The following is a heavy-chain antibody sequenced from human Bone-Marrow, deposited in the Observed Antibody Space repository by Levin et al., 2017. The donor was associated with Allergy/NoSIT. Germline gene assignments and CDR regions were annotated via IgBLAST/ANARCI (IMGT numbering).Heavy chain of an antibody. CDR1: GFRFRDYY. CDR3: AREGFWTD. D-gene: IGHD3/OR15-3a*01. CDR2: ISVSGRET. J-gene: IGHJ4*02. V-gene: IGHV3-11*06. Sequence: GGSLRLSCATSGFRFRDYYMSWIRQVPGKGPEWVSYISVSGRETNYADAVKGRFTISRDNAKNSLSLQMNSLRVDDSAVYYCAREGFWTDWGQGTLVTVSS.